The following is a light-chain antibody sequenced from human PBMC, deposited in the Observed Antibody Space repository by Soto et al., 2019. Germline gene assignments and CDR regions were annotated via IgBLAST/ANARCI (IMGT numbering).Light chain of an antibody. CDR1: QSISSW. CDR2: KAS. J-gene: IGKJ1*01. Sequence: DIQMTQSPSTLSASVGDRVTITCRASQSISSWLAWYQQKPGKAPKLLIYKASSLESGVPSRFSGSGSGTAFTFTISSLQPDDFATYYCQQYNSYWTFGQGTKVEIK. V-gene: IGKV1-5*03. CDR3: QQYNSYWT.